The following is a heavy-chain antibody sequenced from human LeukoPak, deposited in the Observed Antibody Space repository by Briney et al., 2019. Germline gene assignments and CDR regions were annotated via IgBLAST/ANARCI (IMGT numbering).Heavy chain of an antibody. CDR2: IYYSGST. V-gene: IGHV4-39*01. CDR3: ARLGPGGFGESTRYYYYMDV. Sequence: SETLSLTCTVSGGSISSSSYYWGWIRQPPGKGLEWIGSIYYSGSTYYNPSLKSRVTISVDTSKNQFSLKLSSVTAADTAVYYCARLGPGGFGESTRYYYYMDVWGKGTTVTVSS. CDR1: GGSISSSSYY. D-gene: IGHD3-10*01. J-gene: IGHJ6*03.